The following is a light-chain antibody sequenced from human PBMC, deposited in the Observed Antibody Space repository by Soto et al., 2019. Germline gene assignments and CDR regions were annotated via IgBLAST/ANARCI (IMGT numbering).Light chain of an antibody. CDR1: SSNIGSNT. CDR2: SXX. CDR3: AAWDDSLNGWV. V-gene: IGLV1-44*01. Sequence: QSVLTQPPSASGTPGQRVTISCSGSSSNIGSNTVNWYQQLPGTAPKLLIYSXXXXXXXXXXXXXXSKSGTSASLAISGLXXEDEXXXYCAAWDDSLNGWVFGGGTKLTVL. J-gene: IGLJ3*02.